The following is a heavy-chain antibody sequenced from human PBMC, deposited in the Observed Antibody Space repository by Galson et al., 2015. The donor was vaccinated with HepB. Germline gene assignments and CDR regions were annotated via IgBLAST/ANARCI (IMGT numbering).Heavy chain of an antibody. Sequence: SVKVSCKASGYTFIGYYLHWVRQAPGQGLEWMGCINPNTGDTSATQKFQGRVTMTRDTSIRTVYMEMRSLTFDDTAMYFCARAAVDGDFVYWGQGTLVTVSS. J-gene: IGHJ4*02. CDR2: INPNTGDT. D-gene: IGHD4-17*01. CDR3: ARAAVDGDFVY. V-gene: IGHV1-2*02. CDR1: GYTFIGYY.